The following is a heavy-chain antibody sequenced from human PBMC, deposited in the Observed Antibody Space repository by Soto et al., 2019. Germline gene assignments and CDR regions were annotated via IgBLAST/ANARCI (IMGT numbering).Heavy chain of an antibody. CDR2: IIPTFGST. Sequence: QVQLVQSGPEVKKPASSVKVSCKASGGTFSTYGINWVRQAPGQGLEWMGGIIPTFGSTYYAQKYQGRVTIPADASPSEAYMELSSLRSEDTAVYYCARIGIQYCSGGSCYLDSWGQGSLVTVSS. J-gene: IGHJ4*02. D-gene: IGHD2-15*01. CDR1: GGTFSTYG. CDR3: ARIGIQYCSGGSCYLDS. V-gene: IGHV1-69*12.